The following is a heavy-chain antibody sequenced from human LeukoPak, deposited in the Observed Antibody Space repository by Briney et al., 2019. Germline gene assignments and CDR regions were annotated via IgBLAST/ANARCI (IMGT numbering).Heavy chain of an antibody. V-gene: IGHV4-59*01. CDR1: GGSISSYY. CDR3: ARTRGERAVLRYFDSEGESDY. CDR2: IYYSGST. D-gene: IGHD3-9*01. J-gene: IGHJ4*02. Sequence: SETLSLTCTVSGGSISSYYWSWIRQPPGKGLEWIGYIYYSGSTNHNPSLKSRVTISVDTSKNQFSLKLSSVTAADTAVYYCARTRGERAVLRYFDSEGESDYWGQGTLVTVSS.